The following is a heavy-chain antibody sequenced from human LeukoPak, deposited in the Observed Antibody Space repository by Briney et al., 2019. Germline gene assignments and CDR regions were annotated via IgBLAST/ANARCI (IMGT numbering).Heavy chain of an antibody. V-gene: IGHV3-23*01. CDR3: AKEQRGPGGAFDI. CDR2: TSASGGSS. D-gene: IGHD3-10*01. Sequence: GGSLRLSCAASGFTFNSYAMSWVRQAPGKGLEWVSSTSASGGSSYYADSVKDRFSISRDNSENTLYLQMNSLRAEDTAVYYCAKEQRGPGGAFDIWGQGTMVTVSS. CDR1: GFTFNSYA. J-gene: IGHJ3*02.